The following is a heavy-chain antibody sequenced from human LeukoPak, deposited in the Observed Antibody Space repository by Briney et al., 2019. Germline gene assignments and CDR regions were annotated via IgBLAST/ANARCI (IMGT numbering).Heavy chain of an antibody. CDR1: GFTFSSYD. V-gene: IGHV3-30-3*01. CDR3: ARVGGSGSYYKGYYYYGMDV. Sequence: GRSLRLSCAASGFTFSSYDMHWVRQAPGKGLEWVAVISNDGSNKLYADSVKGRITFSRHNPQNTLHLQMNSLRAEDTAVYYCARVGGSGSYYKGYYYYGMDVWGQGTTVTVSS. J-gene: IGHJ6*02. D-gene: IGHD3-10*01. CDR2: ISNDGSNK.